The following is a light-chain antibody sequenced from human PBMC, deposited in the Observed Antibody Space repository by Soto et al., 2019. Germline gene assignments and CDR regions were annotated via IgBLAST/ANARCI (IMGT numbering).Light chain of an antibody. J-gene: IGLJ3*02. Sequence: QSALTQSPSASGYPGQSVTISCTGTSSDVGNYKYVSWYQQHPGKAPKLMIYEVSKRPSGVPDRFSGSKSGNTASLTVSGLQAEDEADYYCSSYAGSNNWVFGGGTKLTVL. CDR3: SSYAGSNNWV. V-gene: IGLV2-8*01. CDR2: EVS. CDR1: SSDVGNYKY.